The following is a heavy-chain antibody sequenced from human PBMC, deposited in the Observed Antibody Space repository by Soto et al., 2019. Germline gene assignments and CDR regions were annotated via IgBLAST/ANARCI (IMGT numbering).Heavy chain of an antibody. D-gene: IGHD2-15*01. Sequence: QITLKESGPTLVKPTQTLTLTCTFSGFSLSTSGVGVAWIRQPPVKALEWLALIYWDDGKGYTPPLESRLTLTKDTDKNQVVLTMTNMDSVDKATYYCSCLPCFGGSCYLYSFSGMDVGGQGTTVTVSS. CDR2: IYWDDGK. CDR3: SCLPCFGGSCYLYSFSGMDV. CDR1: GFSLSTSGVG. J-gene: IGHJ6*02. V-gene: IGHV2-5*02.